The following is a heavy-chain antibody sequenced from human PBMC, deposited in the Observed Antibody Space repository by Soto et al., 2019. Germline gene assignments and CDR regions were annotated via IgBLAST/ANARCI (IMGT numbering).Heavy chain of an antibody. CDR1: AGTFCSYA. J-gene: IGHJ4*02. D-gene: IGHD6-25*01. CDR2: IIPIFGLA. CDR3: ARIPVTSSSADHVVY. Sequence: SAMVSCKASAGTFCSYAISWVRQAPGQGLEWMGGIIPIFGLANYAQKFQRRDTITADDSTSTAYMELSSLRSEDTAVYYCARIPVTSSSADHVVYWGQGAMGTVS. V-gene: IGHV1-69*13.